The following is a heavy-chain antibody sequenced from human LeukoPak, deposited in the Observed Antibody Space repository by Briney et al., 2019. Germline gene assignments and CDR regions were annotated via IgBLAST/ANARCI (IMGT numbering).Heavy chain of an antibody. CDR2: ISGPGGTT. CDR3: ARDPGVIPVHYMDA. Sequence: GGSLRLSCVVSGFTFSTHAMTWVRQAPGKGLERVSDISGPGGTTYYAASVKGRFTISRDNSKNTLFLQMNSLRAEDTSVYYCARDPGVIPVHYMDAWGKGTRLSSP. J-gene: IGHJ6*03. V-gene: IGHV3-23*01. CDR1: GFTFSTHA. D-gene: IGHD4-23*01.